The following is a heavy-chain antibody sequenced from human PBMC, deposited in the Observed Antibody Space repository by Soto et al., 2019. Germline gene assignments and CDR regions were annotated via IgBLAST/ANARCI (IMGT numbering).Heavy chain of an antibody. V-gene: IGHV4-30-2*01. D-gene: IGHD3-22*01. J-gene: IGHJ3*02. CDR2: IYHSGST. Sequence: PSETLSLTCAVSGGSISSGGYSWSWSRQPPGKGLEWIGYIYHSGSTYYNPSLKSRVTISVDRSKNQFSLKLSSVTAADTAVYYCARGSPTYDSSGYYDAFDIWGQGTMVTVSS. CDR1: GGSISSGGYS. CDR3: ARGSPTYDSSGYYDAFDI.